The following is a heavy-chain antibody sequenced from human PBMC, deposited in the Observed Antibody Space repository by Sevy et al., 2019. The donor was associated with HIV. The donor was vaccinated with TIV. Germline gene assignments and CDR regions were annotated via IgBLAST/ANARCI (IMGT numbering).Heavy chain of an antibody. V-gene: IGHV1-18*01. CDR2: TSAYNGNT. CDR3: ARARRSGYCSSTSCPPNNFDY. Sequence: ASVKVSCKASGYTFTSYGISWVRQAPGQGLEWMGWTSAYNGNTNYAQKLQGRVTMTTDTSTSTAYMELRSLRSDDTAVYYCARARRSGYCSSTSCPPNNFDYWGQGTLVTVSS. D-gene: IGHD2-2*01. CDR1: GYTFTSYG. J-gene: IGHJ4*02.